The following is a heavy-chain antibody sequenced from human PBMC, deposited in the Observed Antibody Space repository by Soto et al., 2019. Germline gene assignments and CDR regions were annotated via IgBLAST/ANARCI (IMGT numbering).Heavy chain of an antibody. J-gene: IGHJ4*02. CDR2: TYYRSNWRH. Sequence: QVHLQQSGPGLVKPSQTLSLTCAISGDSVSSNTAAWNWIRSSPSRGLEWLGRTYYRSNWRHDYAVSVKSRITVNPDTSKNHFSLRLNSVTPDDTAVYYCARGVAGSGFDLWGQGTLVTVSS. D-gene: IGHD6-19*01. CDR3: ARGVAGSGFDL. V-gene: IGHV6-1*01. CDR1: GDSVSSNTAA.